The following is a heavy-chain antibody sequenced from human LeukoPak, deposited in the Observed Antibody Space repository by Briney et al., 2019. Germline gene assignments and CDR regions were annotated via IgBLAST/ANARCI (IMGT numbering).Heavy chain of an antibody. CDR2: INQSGRT. V-gene: IGHV4-34*01. CDR3: ARAQARWFGELSVPEYLPY. Sequence: SETLSLTCAVYGGSFSGYYWTWIRQPPGKGLEWLGEINQSGRTTYNPSLKSRVTISADTSKNQFSLRLRSVTAADTAVYYCARAQARWFGELSVPEYLPYWGQGTLVTVSS. J-gene: IGHJ1*01. D-gene: IGHD3-10*01. CDR1: GGSFSGYY.